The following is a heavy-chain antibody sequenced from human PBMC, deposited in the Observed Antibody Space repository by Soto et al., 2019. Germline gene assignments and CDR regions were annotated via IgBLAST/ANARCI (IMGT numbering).Heavy chain of an antibody. Sequence: GGSLRLSCAASGVTFTTYWMNGVRQAPGKGLEWVANIKQDGSEKYYVDSVKGRFTISRDNAKNSLYLQMNSLRAEDTAVYYCARHKYYYYGMDVWGQGTTVTVSS. CDR2: IKQDGSEK. V-gene: IGHV3-7*01. J-gene: IGHJ6*02. CDR3: ARHKYYYYGMDV. CDR1: GVTFTTYW.